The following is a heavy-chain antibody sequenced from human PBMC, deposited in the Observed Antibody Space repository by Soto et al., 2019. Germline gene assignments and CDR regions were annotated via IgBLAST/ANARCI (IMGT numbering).Heavy chain of an antibody. J-gene: IGHJ5*02. V-gene: IGHV3-11*01. D-gene: IGHD1-7*01. CDR3: ARHGGTFDP. Sequence: RLVESGGGLVKPGGSLRLSCAASGITFSGYDMTWIRQAPGKGLEWVSTITTSVTTVYYADSVKGRFTISRDNAKNSLFLQMNSLRADDTAVYYCARHGGTFDPWGQGTLVTVSS. CDR1: GITFSGYD. CDR2: ITTSVTTV.